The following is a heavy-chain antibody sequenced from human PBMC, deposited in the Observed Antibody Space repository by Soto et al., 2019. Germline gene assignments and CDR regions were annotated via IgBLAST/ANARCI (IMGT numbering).Heavy chain of an antibody. CDR1: GFTFSTYW. J-gene: IGHJ4*02. Sequence: GGSLRLSCSASGFTFSTYWMSWVRQAPGKGLEWVANIKQDGSEKYYVDSVRGRFAISRDTAKNSLYLQMNSLRAEDTAVYYCARAYYYDSSGFSPGGYWGQGTLVTVSS. CDR3: ARAYYYDSSGFSPGGY. V-gene: IGHV3-7*01. CDR2: IKQDGSEK. D-gene: IGHD3-22*01.